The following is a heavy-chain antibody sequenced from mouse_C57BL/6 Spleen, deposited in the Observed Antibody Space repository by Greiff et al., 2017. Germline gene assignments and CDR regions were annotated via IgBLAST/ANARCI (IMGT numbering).Heavy chain of an antibody. CDR1: GYTFTSYW. Sequence: QVQLQQPGAELVRPGTSVKLSCKASGYTFTSYWMHWVKQRPGQGLEWIGVIDPSDSYTNYNQKFKGKATLTVDTSSSTAYMQLSSLTSEDSAVXYCARSGGAMDYWGQGTSVTVSS. CDR3: ARSGGAMDY. V-gene: IGHV1-59*01. J-gene: IGHJ4*01. CDR2: IDPSDSYT.